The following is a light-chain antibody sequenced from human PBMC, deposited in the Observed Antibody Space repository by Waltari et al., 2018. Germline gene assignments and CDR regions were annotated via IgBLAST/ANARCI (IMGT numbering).Light chain of an antibody. CDR2: GAS. CDR3: QQYNYWRT. Sequence: EIVMTQSPVTLSVSPGERATLSCRASQSVSNNLAWYQQKPGQAPRLLMYGASTRATGIPARFSGSGSGTEFTLTISSLQSEDFAVYYCQQYNYWRTSGQGTKVEI. J-gene: IGKJ1*01. CDR1: QSVSNN. V-gene: IGKV3-15*01.